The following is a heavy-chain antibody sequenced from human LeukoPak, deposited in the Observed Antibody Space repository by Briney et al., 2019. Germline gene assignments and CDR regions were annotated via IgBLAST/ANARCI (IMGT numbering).Heavy chain of an antibody. CDR2: IYYSGST. CDR3: ARVFRDGDPYYYYGMDV. CDR1: GGSISSSSYY. J-gene: IGHJ6*02. D-gene: IGHD4-17*01. V-gene: IGHV4-39*07. Sequence: SETLSLTCTASGGSISSSSYYWGWIRQPPGKGLEWIGSIYYSGSTYYNPSLKSRVTISVDTSKNQFSLKLSSVTAADTAVYYCARVFRDGDPYYYYGMDVWGQGTTVTVSS.